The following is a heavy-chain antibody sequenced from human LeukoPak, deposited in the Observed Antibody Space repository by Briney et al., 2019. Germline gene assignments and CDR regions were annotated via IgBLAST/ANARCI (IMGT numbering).Heavy chain of an antibody. CDR3: ARPYYYGSGSFRGMDV. J-gene: IGHJ6*02. Sequence: GGSLRLSCAASGFTFSSYEMNWVRQAPGKGLEWVSYISSSGSTIYYADSVKGRFTISRDNAKNSLYLQMNSLRAEDTAVYYCARPYYYGSGSFRGMDVWGQGTTVTVSS. CDR1: GFTFSSYE. D-gene: IGHD3-10*01. V-gene: IGHV3-48*03. CDR2: ISSSGSTI.